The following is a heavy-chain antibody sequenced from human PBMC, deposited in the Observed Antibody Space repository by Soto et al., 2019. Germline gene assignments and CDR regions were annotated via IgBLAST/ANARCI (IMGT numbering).Heavy chain of an antibody. Sequence: PSETLSLTCTISGGSPSYYYWTWIRQPPGKGLEWIGNIDSNGRTNYNRSLRSRVTISVDTSNNHFSLQLSSVTAADTAIYYWARDDRDDCIGNCGYWGQGTLVTVSS. D-gene: IGHD2-21*02. CDR2: IDSNGRT. J-gene: IGHJ4*02. CDR3: ARDDRDDCIGNCGY. V-gene: IGHV4-59*12. CDR1: GGSPSYYY.